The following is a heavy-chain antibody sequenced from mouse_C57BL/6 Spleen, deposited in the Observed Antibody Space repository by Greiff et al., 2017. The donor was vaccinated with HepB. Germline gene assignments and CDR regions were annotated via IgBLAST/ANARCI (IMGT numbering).Heavy chain of an antibody. CDR1: GFNIKDYY. V-gene: IGHV14-1*01. CDR2: IDPEDGDT. CDR3: TTTVVRGNWFAY. J-gene: IGHJ3*01. Sequence: EVKLMESGAELVRPGASVKLSCTASGFNIKDYYMHWVKQRPEQGLEWIGRIDPEDGDTEYAPKFQGKATMTADTSSNTAYLQLSSLTSEDTAVYYCTTTVVRGNWFAYWGQGTLVTVSA. D-gene: IGHD1-1*01.